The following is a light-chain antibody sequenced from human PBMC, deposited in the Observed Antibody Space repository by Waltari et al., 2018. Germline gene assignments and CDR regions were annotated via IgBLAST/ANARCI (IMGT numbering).Light chain of an antibody. V-gene: IGKV3-20*01. CDR1: QSVGRY. CDR2: DAS. J-gene: IGKJ1*01. CDR3: QKYVSLPAT. Sequence: IVLTQSPATLSLSPGERAPLSCRASQSVGRYLAWYQQKPGQAPRLLIYDASIRATGIPDRFSGSGSGTDFSLTISRLEPEDFAVYYCQKYVSLPATFGQGTKVEIK.